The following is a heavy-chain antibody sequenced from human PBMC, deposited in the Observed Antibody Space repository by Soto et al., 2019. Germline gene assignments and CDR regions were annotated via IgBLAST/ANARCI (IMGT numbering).Heavy chain of an antibody. J-gene: IGHJ6*03. CDR3: ARDYSSGTGYPYYYYMDV. Sequence: ASVKVSCKASGYTFTGYYMHWVRQAPGQGLEWMGWINPNIGGTNYAQKFQGWVTMTRDTSISTAYMELSRLRSDDTAVYYCARDYSSGTGYPYYYYMDVWGKGTTVTVSS. CDR2: INPNIGGT. V-gene: IGHV1-2*04. D-gene: IGHD3-9*01. CDR1: GYTFTGYY.